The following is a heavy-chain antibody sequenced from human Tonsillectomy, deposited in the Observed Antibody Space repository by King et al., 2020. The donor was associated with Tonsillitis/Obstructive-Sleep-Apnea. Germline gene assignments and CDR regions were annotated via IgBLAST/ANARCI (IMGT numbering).Heavy chain of an antibody. V-gene: IGHV1-69*01. J-gene: IGHJ3*02. CDR2: IIPIFGTA. CDR1: GGTFSSYA. D-gene: IGHD2-2*02. CDR3: ARGVEYCSSTSCYNLDAFDI. Sequence: VQLVESGAEVKKPGSSVKVSCKASGGTFSSYAISWVRQAPGQGLEWMGGIIPIFGTANYAQKFQGRVTITADESTSTAYMELSSLRSEDTAVYYCARGVEYCSSTSCYNLDAFDIWGQGTMVTVSS.